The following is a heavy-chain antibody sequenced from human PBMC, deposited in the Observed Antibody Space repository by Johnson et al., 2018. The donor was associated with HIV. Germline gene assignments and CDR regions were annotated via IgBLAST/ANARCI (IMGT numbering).Heavy chain of an antibody. D-gene: IGHD6-13*01. J-gene: IGHJ3*02. CDR3: SGYSSSWYDAFEI. Sequence: VQLVESGGGLVQPGGSLRLSCAASGFTFSDYYMSWIRQAPGKGLEWVSYISSSGSTIYYADSVKGRFTISRDNAKNSLYLQMNSLRAEDTALYYCSGYSSSWYDAFEIWGQGTMVTVSS. CDR2: ISSSGSTI. CDR1: GFTFSDYY. V-gene: IGHV3-11*01.